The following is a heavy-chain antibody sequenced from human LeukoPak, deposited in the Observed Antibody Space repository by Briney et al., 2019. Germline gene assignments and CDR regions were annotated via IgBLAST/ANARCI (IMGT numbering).Heavy chain of an antibody. V-gene: IGHV1-69*05. D-gene: IGHD1-14*01. CDR3: ARVHHKYNWFDP. CDR1: GGTFSSYA. Sequence: SSVKVSCKASGGTFSSYAISWVRQAPGQGLEWMGRIIPIFGTANYAQKFQGRVTITTDESTSTAYMELSSLGSEDTAVYYCARVHHKYNWFDPWGQGTVVTVSS. CDR2: IIPIFGTA. J-gene: IGHJ5*02.